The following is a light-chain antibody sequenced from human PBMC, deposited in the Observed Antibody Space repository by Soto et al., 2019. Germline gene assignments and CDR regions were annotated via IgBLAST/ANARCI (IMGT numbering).Light chain of an antibody. CDR2: KVS. J-gene: IGKJ5*01. CDR1: ESLVYSDGNIY. CDR3: MQGTHWPPIT. Sequence: DVVLTQSPLSLPVTLGHPASISCRSSESLVYSDGNIYLNWFQQRPGQSPRRLIYKVSDRDSGVPDRFSGSGSGTHFTLKISRVEAEDVGVYYCMQGTHWPPITFGQGTRLEIK. V-gene: IGKV2-30*01.